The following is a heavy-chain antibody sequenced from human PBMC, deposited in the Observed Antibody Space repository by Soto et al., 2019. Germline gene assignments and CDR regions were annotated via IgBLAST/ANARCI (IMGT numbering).Heavy chain of an antibody. Sequence: ESLKISCKGFGYSFTSYWISWVRQMPGKGLGWMGRIDPSASYTNYSPSFQGHVTISADKSISTAYLQWSSLKASDTAMYYCAGPLGEGQLVPKDYYYGMDVWGQGTTVTVSS. V-gene: IGHV5-10-1*01. CDR1: GYSFTSYW. CDR3: AGPLGEGQLVPKDYYYGMDV. D-gene: IGHD6-6*01. J-gene: IGHJ6*02. CDR2: IDPSASYT.